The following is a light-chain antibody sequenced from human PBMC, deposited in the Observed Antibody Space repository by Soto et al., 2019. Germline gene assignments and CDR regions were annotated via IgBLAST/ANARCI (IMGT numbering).Light chain of an antibody. CDR3: SSYTTSGTYV. Sequence: QSALTQPPSASGSPGQSVTISCTGTSSDVGGYNYVSWYQQHPGKAPKLIISEVSKRPSGVPDRFSGSKSGNTASLTVSGLQAEDEADYYCSSYTTSGTYVFGAGTKLTAL. J-gene: IGLJ1*01. CDR2: EVS. V-gene: IGLV2-8*01. CDR1: SSDVGGYNY.